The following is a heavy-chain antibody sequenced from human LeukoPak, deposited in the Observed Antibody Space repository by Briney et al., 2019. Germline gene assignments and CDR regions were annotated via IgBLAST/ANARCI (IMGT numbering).Heavy chain of an antibody. D-gene: IGHD3-3*01. V-gene: IGHV4-59*12. Sequence: SETLSLTCAVSGGSISIYYWSWIRQPPGKGLGWIGYIYYSGSTYYNPSLKSRVTISVDTSKNQFSLKLSSVTAADTAVYYCARGRFLEWFDYWGQGTLVTVSS. CDR1: GGSISIYY. J-gene: IGHJ4*02. CDR3: ARGRFLEWFDY. CDR2: IYYSGST.